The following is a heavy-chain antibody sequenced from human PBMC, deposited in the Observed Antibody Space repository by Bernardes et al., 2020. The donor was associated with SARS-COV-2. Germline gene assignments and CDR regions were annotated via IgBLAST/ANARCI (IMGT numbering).Heavy chain of an antibody. Sequence: ASVKVSCKASGYTFTNYDINWVRQAAGQGLEWMGWMNPDSANTGYAQKFQGRITMTRYTSISTAYMELSSLRSEDTAVYYCARGPIGVAGTRVFDWFDPWGQGTLVTVSS. J-gene: IGHJ5*02. CDR3: ARGPIGVAGTRVFDWFDP. CDR1: GYTFTNYD. CDR2: MNPDSANT. D-gene: IGHD6-19*01. V-gene: IGHV1-8*01.